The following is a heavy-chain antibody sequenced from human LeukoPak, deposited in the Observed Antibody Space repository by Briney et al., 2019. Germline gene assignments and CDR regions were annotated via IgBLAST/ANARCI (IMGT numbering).Heavy chain of an antibody. D-gene: IGHD6-6*01. Sequence: SETLSLTCTVSGGSISSGGYYWSWIRQHPGKGLEWIGYIYYSGSTYYNPSLKSRVTISVDTSKNQFSLKLSSVTAADTAVYYCARVGGSIAASNFDYWGQGTLVTVSS. J-gene: IGHJ4*02. CDR3: ARVGGSIAASNFDY. V-gene: IGHV4-31*03. CDR2: IYYSGST. CDR1: GGSISSGGYY.